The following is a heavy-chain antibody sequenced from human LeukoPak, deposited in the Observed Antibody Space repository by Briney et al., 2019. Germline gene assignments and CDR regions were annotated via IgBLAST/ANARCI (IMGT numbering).Heavy chain of an antibody. V-gene: IGHV3-74*01. J-gene: IGHJ4*02. D-gene: IGHD1-26*01. CDR1: GFTFSNYW. CDR2: INSDGINT. Sequence: PGGSLRLSCAASGFTFSNYWMHWVRQAPGKGLVWVSRINSDGINTSYADSVKGRFTISRDNAKNTLNLQMNSLRAEDTAVYYCARDGGATSVYRYWGQGTLVTVSS. CDR3: ARDGGATSVYRY.